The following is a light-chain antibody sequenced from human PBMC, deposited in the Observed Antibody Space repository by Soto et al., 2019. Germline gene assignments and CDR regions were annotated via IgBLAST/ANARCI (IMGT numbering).Light chain of an antibody. Sequence: EIVLTQSPATLSLSPEERATLSCRASQSVSSYLAWYQQKPGQAPRLLIYDTSNRATGIPARFSGSGSGTDFTLTISNLEPEDFAVYYCQQRSNWPITFGQGTRLEIK. V-gene: IGKV3-11*01. CDR1: QSVSSY. CDR2: DTS. CDR3: QQRSNWPIT. J-gene: IGKJ5*01.